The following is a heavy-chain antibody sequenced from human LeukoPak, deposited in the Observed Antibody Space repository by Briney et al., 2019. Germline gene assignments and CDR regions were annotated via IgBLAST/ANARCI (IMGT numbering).Heavy chain of an antibody. CDR2: IYYSGST. J-gene: IGHJ3*02. CDR3: ARELSSGLDAFDI. D-gene: IGHD6-19*01. V-gene: IGHV4-31*03. CDR1: GGSISSGGYY. Sequence: PSQTLSLTCTASGGSISSGGYYWSWIRQHPGKGLEWIGYIYYSGSTYYNPSLKSRVTISVDTSKNQFSLKLSSVTAADTAVYYCARELSSGLDAFDIWGQGTMVTVSS.